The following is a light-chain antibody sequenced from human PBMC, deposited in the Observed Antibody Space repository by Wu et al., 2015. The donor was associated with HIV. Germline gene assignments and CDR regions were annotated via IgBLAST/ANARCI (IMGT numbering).Light chain of an antibody. J-gene: IGKJ2*01. CDR3: QQYHKWPYT. Sequence: IVMTQSPATLSLSPGQRATLSCRASQSVDTNLAWYQQKPGQPPRLLIYGASTRATALPVRFSGSGSGTEFTLTITSMQSEDFAIYYCQQYHKWPYTFGQGTKLEIK. CDR2: GAS. V-gene: IGKV3-15*01. CDR1: QSVDTN.